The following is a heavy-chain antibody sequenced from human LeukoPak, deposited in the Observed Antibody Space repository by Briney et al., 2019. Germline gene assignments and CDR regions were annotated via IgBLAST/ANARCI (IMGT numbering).Heavy chain of an antibody. V-gene: IGHV1-46*01. CDR2: INPSGGST. Sequence: ASVEVSCKASGYTFTSYYMHWVRQAPGQGLEWMGIINPSGGSTSYAQKFQGRVTMTRDTSTSTVYMELSSLRSEDTAVYYCARSQLERRPFDYWGQGTLVTVSS. CDR1: GYTFTSYY. J-gene: IGHJ4*02. CDR3: ARSQLERRPFDY. D-gene: IGHD1-1*01.